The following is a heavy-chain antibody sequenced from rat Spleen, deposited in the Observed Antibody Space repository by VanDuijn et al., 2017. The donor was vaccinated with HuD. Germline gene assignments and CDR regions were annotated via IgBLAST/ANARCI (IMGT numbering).Heavy chain of an antibody. CDR3: ARHLRVASGVMDV. J-gene: IGHJ4*01. CDR2: IWNTGGT. CDR1: GFSLTSYN. V-gene: IGHV2-41*01. D-gene: IGHD1-11*01. Sequence: QVQLKESGPGLVQPSQTLSLTCTVAGFSLTSYNVHWVRQPPGKGLEWMGVIWNTGGTRYNSALKSRLSISKDTSKSQVFLKMNSLQPEDTGAYYCARHLRVASGVMDVWGQGASVTVSS.